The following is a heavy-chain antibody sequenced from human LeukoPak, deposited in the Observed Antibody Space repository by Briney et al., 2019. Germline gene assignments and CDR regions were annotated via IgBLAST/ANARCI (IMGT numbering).Heavy chain of an antibody. Sequence: SETLSLTCTVSGGSTSSYYWSWIRQPPGKRLEWIGYIYYSGSTNYNPSLKSRVTISVDTSKNQFSLKLSSVTAADTAVYYCARIDSSGSYGGDWFDPWGQGTLVTVSS. CDR1: GGSTSSYY. J-gene: IGHJ5*02. CDR3: ARIDSSGSYGGDWFDP. D-gene: IGHD6-19*01. V-gene: IGHV4-59*01. CDR2: IYYSGST.